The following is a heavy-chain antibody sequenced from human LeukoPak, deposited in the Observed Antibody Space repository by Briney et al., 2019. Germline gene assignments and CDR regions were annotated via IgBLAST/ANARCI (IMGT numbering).Heavy chain of an antibody. Sequence: ASVKVSCKASGYTFTGYYMHWVRQAPGQGLEWMGWINPNSGGTNYAQKFQGRVTMTRDTSISTAYMELSRLRSDDTAVFYCATARGYCSGGPCHSPMGGDAFDIWGQGTMVTVSS. CDR2: INPNSGGT. D-gene: IGHD2-15*01. J-gene: IGHJ3*02. CDR1: GYTFTGYY. CDR3: ATARGYCSGGPCHSPMGGDAFDI. V-gene: IGHV1-2*02.